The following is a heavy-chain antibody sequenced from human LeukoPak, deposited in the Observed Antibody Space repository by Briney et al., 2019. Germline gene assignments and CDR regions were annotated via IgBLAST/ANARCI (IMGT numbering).Heavy chain of an antibody. J-gene: IGHJ3*02. CDR3: ARATTTVVALDAFDI. CDR2: IIPIFGTA. CDR1: GGTLSSYA. Sequence: ASVKVSCKASGGTLSSYAISWVRQAPGQGLEWMGGIIPIFGTANYAQKFQGRVTITADESTSTAYMELSSLRSEDTAVYYCARATTTVVALDAFDIWGQGTMVTVSS. V-gene: IGHV1-69*13. D-gene: IGHD4-23*01.